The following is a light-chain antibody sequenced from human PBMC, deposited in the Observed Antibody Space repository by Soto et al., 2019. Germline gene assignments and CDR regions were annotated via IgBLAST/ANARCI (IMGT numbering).Light chain of an antibody. V-gene: IGLV2-14*01. CDR2: DVS. CDR3: SSYTTTSTLV. J-gene: IGLJ1*01. Sequence: ALTQPASGSGSPGQSITISCTGTSSDVGGYNYVSWYQQHPGKAPKLMIYDVSNRPSGVSNRFSGSKSGNTASLTISGLQAEDEDDYYCSSYTTTSTLVFGTGTRVTVL. CDR1: SSDVGGYNY.